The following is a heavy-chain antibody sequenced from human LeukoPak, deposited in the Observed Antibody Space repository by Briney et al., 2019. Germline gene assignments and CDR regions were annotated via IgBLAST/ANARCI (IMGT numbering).Heavy chain of an antibody. CDR2: IYYSGST. J-gene: IGHJ4*02. CDR3: ARYVAVRGGIDY. V-gene: IGHV4-59*08. Sequence: SSETLSLTCTVSGGSISSYYWSWIRQPPGKGLEWIGYIYYSGSTNYNPSLKSRVTISVDTSKNQFSLKLSSVTAADTAVYYCARYVAVRGGIDYWGQGTLVTVSS. D-gene: IGHD3-10*01. CDR1: GGSISSYY.